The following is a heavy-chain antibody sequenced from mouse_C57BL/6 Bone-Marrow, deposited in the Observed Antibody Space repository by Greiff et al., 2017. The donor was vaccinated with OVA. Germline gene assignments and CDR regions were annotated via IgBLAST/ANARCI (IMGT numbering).Heavy chain of an antibody. CDR3: TTVYRGAMDY. CDR2: IDPENGDT. J-gene: IGHJ4*01. D-gene: IGHD1-3*01. V-gene: IGHV14-4*01. CDR1: GFNIKDDY. Sequence: EVKLKESGAELVRPGASVKLSCTASGFNIKDDYMHWVKQRPEQGLEWIGWIDPENGDTEYASKFQGKATITADTSSNTAYLQLSSLTSEDTAVYYCTTVYRGAMDYWGQGTSVTVSS.